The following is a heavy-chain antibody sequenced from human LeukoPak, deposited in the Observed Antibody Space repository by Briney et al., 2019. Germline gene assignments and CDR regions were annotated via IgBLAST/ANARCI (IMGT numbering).Heavy chain of an antibody. V-gene: IGHV3-30*18. J-gene: IGHJ4*02. CDR1: RFTFSSYG. D-gene: IGHD5-18*01. CDR2: ISYDGSNK. Sequence: GGSLRLSCAASRFTFSSYGMHWVRQAPGKGLEWVAVISYDGSNKYYADSVKGRFTISRDNSKNTLYLQMNSLRAEDTAVYYCAKDSYSYGPYWGQGTLVTVSS. CDR3: AKDSYSYGPY.